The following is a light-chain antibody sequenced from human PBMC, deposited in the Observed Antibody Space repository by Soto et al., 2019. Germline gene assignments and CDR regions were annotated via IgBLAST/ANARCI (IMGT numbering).Light chain of an antibody. CDR2: GNT. J-gene: IGLJ2*01. CDR1: SSNIGTGYD. Sequence: QLVLTQPPSVSGAPGQRVTISCTGSSSNIGTGYDVHWYQQVPGTAPKLLIYGNTNRPSGVPDRFSGSQSGTSASLAISGLQPEDEAVYYCQSYDSNLVLFGGGTKVTVL. CDR3: QSYDSNLVL. V-gene: IGLV1-40*01.